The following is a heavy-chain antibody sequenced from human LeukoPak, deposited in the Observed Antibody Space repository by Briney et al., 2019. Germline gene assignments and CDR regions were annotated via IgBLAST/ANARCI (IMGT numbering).Heavy chain of an antibody. CDR2: ISYDGSNK. Sequence: GGSLRLSCAASGFTFSSYAMHWVRQAPGKGLEWVAVISYDGSNKYYADSVKGRFTISRDNSKNTLYLQMNSLRAEDTAVYYCARGRDGYNLVDAFDIWGQGIMVTVSP. V-gene: IGHV3-30*04. CDR3: ARGRDGYNLVDAFDI. J-gene: IGHJ3*02. D-gene: IGHD5-24*01. CDR1: GFTFSSYA.